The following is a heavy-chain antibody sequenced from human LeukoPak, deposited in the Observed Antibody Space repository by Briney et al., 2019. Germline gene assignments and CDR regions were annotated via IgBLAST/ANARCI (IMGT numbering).Heavy chain of an antibody. CDR3: AREYYGSGSYYDGYYLGY. Sequence: ASVKVSCKASGYTFTSYDINWVRQATGQGPEWMGWMNPNSGNTGYAQKFQGRVTMTRNTSISTAYMELSSLRSEDTAVYYCAREYYGSGSYYDGYYLGYWGQGTLVTVSS. V-gene: IGHV1-8*01. CDR2: MNPNSGNT. J-gene: IGHJ4*02. D-gene: IGHD3-10*01. CDR1: GYTFTSYD.